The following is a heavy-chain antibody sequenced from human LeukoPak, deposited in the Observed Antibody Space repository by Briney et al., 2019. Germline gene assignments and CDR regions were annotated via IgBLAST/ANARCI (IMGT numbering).Heavy chain of an antibody. CDR3: ARLLGQWLDADYYYYSGMDV. J-gene: IGHJ6*02. Sequence: SVKVSCKASGGTFSTYAIDWVRQAPGVGLEWMGRIIPSRGRTNYTQKLQGRVTITPDKSRSTAYMELSNLRSEDTAVYYCARLLGQWLDADYYYYSGMDVWGQGTTVTVSS. CDR2: IIPSRGRT. D-gene: IGHD6-19*01. CDR1: GGTFSTYA. V-gene: IGHV1-69*04.